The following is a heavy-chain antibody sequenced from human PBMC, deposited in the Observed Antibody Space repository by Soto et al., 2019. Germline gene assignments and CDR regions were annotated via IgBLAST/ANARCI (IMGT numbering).Heavy chain of an antibody. V-gene: IGHV5-51*01. CDR2: IFPIDSDT. D-gene: IGHD2-21*02. CDR1: GYTLTRNW. CDR3: ATPGGRDFNAFDV. Sequence: PXESLKISFKGSGYTLTRNWIGWVRQIPGKGLEWMGIIFPIDSDTRYSPSSQGQVTISADNSISTAYLQWSSLKASDTAIYYCATPGGRDFNAFDVWGQGTMVTVSS. J-gene: IGHJ3*01.